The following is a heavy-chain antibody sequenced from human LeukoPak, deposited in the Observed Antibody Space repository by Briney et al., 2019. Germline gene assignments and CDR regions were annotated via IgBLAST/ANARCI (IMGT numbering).Heavy chain of an antibody. Sequence: PGGSLRLSCVASQFTFSSYAMSWVRQAPGKGLEWVSTNRGTNTDHADSVKGRFTISRDNSKNTLYLQMNSLRAEDTAVYYCAKDTDRVVIILHFDYWGQGTLVTVSS. CDR2: NRGTNT. J-gene: IGHJ4*02. V-gene: IGHV3-23*01. CDR3: AKDTDRVVIILHFDY. D-gene: IGHD3-3*01. CDR1: QFTFSSYA.